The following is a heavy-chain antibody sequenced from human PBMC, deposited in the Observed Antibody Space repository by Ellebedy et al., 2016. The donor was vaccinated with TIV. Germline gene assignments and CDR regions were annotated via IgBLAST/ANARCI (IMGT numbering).Heavy chain of an antibody. D-gene: IGHD6-6*01. CDR3: ARDLVSDVGWHLDL. CDR1: GGSVSSGTYF. Sequence: MPSETLSLTCTVSGGSVSSGTYFWNWVRQPPGKGLEWIGYVSNTGSTNCNPSLKSRVTMSVDTSNNQFSLKLSSVAAADTAVYYCARDLVSDVGWHLDLWGRGTLVTVSS. J-gene: IGHJ2*01. CDR2: VSNTGST. V-gene: IGHV4-61*01.